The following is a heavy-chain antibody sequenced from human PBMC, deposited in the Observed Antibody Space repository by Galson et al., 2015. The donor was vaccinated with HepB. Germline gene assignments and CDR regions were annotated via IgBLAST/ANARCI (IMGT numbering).Heavy chain of an antibody. CDR3: ARDSTGWYLFDF. V-gene: IGHV3-48*02. CDR1: GFTFNSYS. Sequence: SLRLSCAASGFTFNSYSMNWVRQAPGKGLEWISYISSTGGTMYYADSVKGRFTIPRDIAKRSLYLQMDSLRDEDTAVYYCARDSTGWYLFDFWGRGTLVTVSS. CDR2: ISSTGGTM. J-gene: IGHJ4*02. D-gene: IGHD6-19*01.